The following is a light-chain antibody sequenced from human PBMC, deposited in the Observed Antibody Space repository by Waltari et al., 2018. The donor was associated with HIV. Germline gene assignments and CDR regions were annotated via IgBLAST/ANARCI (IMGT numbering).Light chain of an antibody. Sequence: EIVMTQSPATLSVSPGERATLSCTASQTVIGNLAWYQQKPGQAPRLLVYGASVRAAGVPARFSGSGSGTEFTLTISSLQSEDFGVYYCQQYNYWPPYTFGQGTKLEMK. CDR1: QTVIGN. J-gene: IGKJ2*01. V-gene: IGKV3-15*01. CDR3: QQYNYWPPYT. CDR2: GAS.